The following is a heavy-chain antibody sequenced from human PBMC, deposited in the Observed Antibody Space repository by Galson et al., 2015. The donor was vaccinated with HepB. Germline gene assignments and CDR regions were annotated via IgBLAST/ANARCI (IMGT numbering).Heavy chain of an antibody. CDR2: IYPGDSDT. D-gene: IGHD3-10*01. J-gene: IGHJ4*02. Sequence: QSGAEVKKPGESLKISCKGSGYSFANYWIGWVRQMPGKGLEWMGIIYPGDSDTRYSPSFQGQVTISADKSISTAYVQWSSLKASDTAMYYCARKGGSGTYSNEFDYWGQGTLVTVSS. CDR3: ARKGGSGTYSNEFDY. CDR1: GYSFANYW. V-gene: IGHV5-51*01.